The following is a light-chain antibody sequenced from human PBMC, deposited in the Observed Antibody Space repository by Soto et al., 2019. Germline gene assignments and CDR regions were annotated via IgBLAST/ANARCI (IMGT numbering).Light chain of an antibody. V-gene: IGKV2-28*01. J-gene: IGKJ1*01. CDR2: LGS. CDR1: QNLLHRNGYNY. Sequence: DILVTQSPLSLPVTPGEPASISCRSSQNLLHRNGYNYLDWYLQKPGQSPQLLIYLGSNRASGVTDRFSGRGSGTDFTLTISRVEAEDVGVYYCMQSLQSPPTFGQGPKVEIK. CDR3: MQSLQSPPT.